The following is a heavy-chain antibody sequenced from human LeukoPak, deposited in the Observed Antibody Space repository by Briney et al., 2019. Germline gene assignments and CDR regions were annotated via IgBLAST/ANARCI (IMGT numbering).Heavy chain of an antibody. J-gene: IGHJ6*03. V-gene: IGHV3-23*01. CDR2: ISENGGST. D-gene: IGHD5-12*01. CDR3: TTETGKWLRFLARESRYNYYYYMDV. Sequence: GGSLRLSCAASGFSFSSYAMSWVRQAPGKGLEWVSAISENGGSTYYADSVKGRFTISRDNSKNTLYLQMNSLRAEDTAVYYCTTETGKWLRFLARESRYNYYYYMDVWGKGTTVTISS. CDR1: GFSFSSYA.